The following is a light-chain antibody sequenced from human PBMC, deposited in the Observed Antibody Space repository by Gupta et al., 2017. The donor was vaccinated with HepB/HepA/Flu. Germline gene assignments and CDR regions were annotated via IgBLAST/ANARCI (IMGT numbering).Light chain of an antibody. V-gene: IGKV1-39*01. J-gene: IGKJ3*01. CDR2: DAS. Sequence: DIQMTQSPASLSASVGDRVTITCRTSQAINKFVNWYQQKPGKAPNLLISDASTLQRGVPSRFSGSGSGTNFTLTISSLQPGDFATYYCQESYSTPFTFGHGSKVDIK. CDR1: QAINKF. CDR3: QESYSTPFT.